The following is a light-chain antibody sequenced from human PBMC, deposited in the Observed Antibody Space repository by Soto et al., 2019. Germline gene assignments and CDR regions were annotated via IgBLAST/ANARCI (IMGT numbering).Light chain of an antibody. CDR2: EVN. CDR3: SSYTSSSTPDV. J-gene: IGLJ1*01. CDR1: SSDVGGYNY. V-gene: IGLV2-14*01. Sequence: QSALTQPASVSGSPGQSITISCTGTSSDVGGYNYVSWYQQHPVKAPKLMIYEVNNRPSGVSNRFSGSKSGNTASLSISGRQAEEEADYYCSSYTSSSTPDVCGAGNKLIVL.